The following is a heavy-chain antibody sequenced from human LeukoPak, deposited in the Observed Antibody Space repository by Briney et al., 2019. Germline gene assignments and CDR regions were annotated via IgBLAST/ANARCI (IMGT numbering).Heavy chain of an antibody. CDR2: ISSEAYGGTT. J-gene: IGHJ5*02. D-gene: IGHD3-10*01. CDR1: GFTFGDYA. CDR3: TRDPRHMVRGDVGWFDP. Sequence: GGSLRLSCTASGFTFGDYAMTWVRQAPGKGLEWVGFISSEAYGGTTEYAASVKGRFTISRDDSKSIAYLQMNSLKTEDTAVYYCTRDPRHMVRGDVGWFDPWGQGTLATVSS. V-gene: IGHV3-49*04.